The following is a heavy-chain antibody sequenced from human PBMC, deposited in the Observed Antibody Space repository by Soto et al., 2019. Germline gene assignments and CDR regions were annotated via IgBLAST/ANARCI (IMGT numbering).Heavy chain of an antibody. CDR3: AREKDYYDSSGYHVHFDD. V-gene: IGHV4-61*01. CDR1: GGSVSSGSYY. D-gene: IGHD3-22*01. CDR2: IYYSGST. Sequence: SETLSLTCTVSGGSVSSGSYYWSWIRQPPGKGLEWIGYIYYSGSTNYNPSLKSRVTISVDTSKNQFSLKLSSVTAADTAVYYCAREKDYYDSSGYHVHFDDWGQGTLDTVSS. J-gene: IGHJ4*02.